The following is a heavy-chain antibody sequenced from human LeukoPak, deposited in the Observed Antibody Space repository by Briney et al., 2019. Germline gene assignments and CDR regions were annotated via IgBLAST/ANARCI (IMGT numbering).Heavy chain of an antibody. J-gene: IGHJ4*02. CDR3: AKDLEDSFDY. CDR1: GFTFSSYA. Sequence: GGSLRLSCAASGFTFSSYAMHWVRQAPGKGLEWVAVISYDGSNKYYADSVKGRFTISRDNSKNTLYLQMNSLRAEDTAVYYCAKDLEDSFDYWGQGTLVTVSS. CDR2: ISYDGSNK. D-gene: IGHD4-11*01. V-gene: IGHV3-30*04.